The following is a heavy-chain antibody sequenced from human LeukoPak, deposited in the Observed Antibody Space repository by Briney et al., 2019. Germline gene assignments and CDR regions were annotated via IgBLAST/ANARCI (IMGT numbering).Heavy chain of an antibody. CDR1: GYSISSGYS. V-gene: IGHV4-38-2*02. J-gene: IGHJ4*02. CDR3: ARERANRLDY. Sequence: SETLSLTCTVSGYSISSGYSWGWIRQPPGKGLEWIGSIYHSGSTYYNPSLKSRVTISVDTSKNQFSLKLSSVTAADTAVYYCARERANRLDYWGQGTLVTVSS. CDR2: IYHSGST. D-gene: IGHD1-14*01.